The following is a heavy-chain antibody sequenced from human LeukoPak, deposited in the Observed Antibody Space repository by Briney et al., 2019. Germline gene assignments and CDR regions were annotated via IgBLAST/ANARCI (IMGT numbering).Heavy chain of an antibody. Sequence: GGSLRLSCAASGFTVSSNFMSWVRQAPGKGLEWVSITYSAGSTYYSDSVKGRSTISRDNSKNTLDLQMNSLRVEDTAVYYCARVRTDYDFWSGYRYYYYYMDVWGKGTTVAVSS. D-gene: IGHD3-3*01. CDR1: GFTVSSNF. V-gene: IGHV3-53*01. CDR2: TYSAGST. CDR3: ARVRTDYDFWSGYRYYYYYMDV. J-gene: IGHJ6*03.